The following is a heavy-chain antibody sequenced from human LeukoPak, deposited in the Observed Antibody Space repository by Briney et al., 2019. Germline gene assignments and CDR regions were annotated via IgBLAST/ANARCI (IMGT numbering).Heavy chain of an antibody. V-gene: IGHV1-46*01. Sequence: GASVKVSCTASGYTFTNNYLHWVRQAPGQGLEWMGMIYPRDGSTSYAQNFQGRVTVTRDTSTTTVHMELRGLRSEDTAVYYCERDQEGFDYWGQGTVVTVSS. J-gene: IGHJ4*02. CDR2: IYPRDGST. CDR1: GYTFTNNY. CDR3: ERDQEGFDY.